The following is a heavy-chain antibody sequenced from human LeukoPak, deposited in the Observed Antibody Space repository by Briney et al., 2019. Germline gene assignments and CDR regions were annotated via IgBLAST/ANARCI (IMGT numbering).Heavy chain of an antibody. CDR3: ARAKGYGDYDI. Sequence: GGSLRLSCAASGFTFSDYYMSWIRQAPGKGLEWVSSITSRSNHIDYADSVKGRFTISRDNAKNSLYLQMNRLRVDDAAVYYCARAKGYGDYDIWGQGTMVTVSS. D-gene: IGHD4-17*01. CDR1: GFTFSDYY. CDR2: ITSRSNHI. J-gene: IGHJ3*02. V-gene: IGHV3-11*06.